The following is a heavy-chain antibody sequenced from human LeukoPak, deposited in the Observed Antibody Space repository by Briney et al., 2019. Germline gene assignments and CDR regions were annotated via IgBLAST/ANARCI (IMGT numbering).Heavy chain of an antibody. CDR2: IIPIFGIA. CDR1: GGTFSSYA. D-gene: IGHD2-8*01. Sequence: ASVKVSCKASGGTFSSYAISWVRQAPGQGLEWMGRIIPIFGIANYAQKFQGRVTITTDESTSTAYMELSSLRSEDTAVYYCARDRYCTNGVCYQYYWGQGTLVTVSS. J-gene: IGHJ4*02. CDR3: ARDRYCTNGVCYQYY. V-gene: IGHV1-69*05.